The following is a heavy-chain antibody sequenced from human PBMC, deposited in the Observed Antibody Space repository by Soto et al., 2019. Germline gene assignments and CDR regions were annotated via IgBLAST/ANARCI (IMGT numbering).Heavy chain of an antibody. V-gene: IGHV3-48*01. D-gene: IGHD2-8*01. Sequence: EVQLVESGGGLVQPGGSLRLSCAASGFTFSTYSMNWVRQAPGKGLEWVSFINPRSSTIYYADSVKGRFTISRDNAENLLYLQMNSLRAEDTAVYHCARGSTVMGVYFYSYMDVWGKGTTVTVSS. CDR3: ARGSTVMGVYFYSYMDV. CDR2: INPRSSTI. J-gene: IGHJ6*03. CDR1: GFTFSTYS.